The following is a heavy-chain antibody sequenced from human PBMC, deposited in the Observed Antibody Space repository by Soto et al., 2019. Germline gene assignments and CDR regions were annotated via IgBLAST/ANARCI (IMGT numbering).Heavy chain of an antibody. J-gene: IGHJ5*02. CDR3: TTSGWYRKHSNWFDP. CDR1: GFTFSNAW. D-gene: IGHD6-19*01. Sequence: EVQLVESGGGLVKPGGSLRLSCAASGFTFSNAWMSWVRQAPGKGLEWVGRIKSKTDGGKKDYAAPVKGRFTISRDDSKNTLYLQMNSLKTEDTAVYYGTTSGWYRKHSNWFDPWGQGTLVTVSS. V-gene: IGHV3-15*01. CDR2: IKSKTDGGKK.